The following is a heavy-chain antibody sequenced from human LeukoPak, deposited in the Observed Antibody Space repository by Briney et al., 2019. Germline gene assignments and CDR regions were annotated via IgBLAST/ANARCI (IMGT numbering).Heavy chain of an antibody. CDR2: ISCSGSNI. J-gene: IGHJ4*02. CDR3: AGGNSEDY. V-gene: IGHV3-48*03. Sequence: PGGSLRLSYAASGFTFSSYEMNWVRQAPGKGLEWVSYISCSGSNIYYAVSVKGRFTISRDNAKNSLYLQMNSLRAEDTAVYYCAGGNSEDYWGQGTLVTVSS. CDR1: GFTFSSYE. D-gene: IGHD4-23*01.